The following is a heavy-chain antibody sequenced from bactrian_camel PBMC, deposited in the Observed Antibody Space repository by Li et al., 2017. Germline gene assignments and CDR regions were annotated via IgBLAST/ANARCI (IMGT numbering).Heavy chain of an antibody. CDR2: IFTDLGNT. Sequence: QLVESGGGSVQVGGSLRLSCSASGYTSSTACMGWFRQAPGKEREGVAAIFTDLGNTYYADSVMGRFTISQDNAKTTLYLQMNSLKPEDTAKYYCAAFVPRFPPRPLKGSAYKIWGQGTQVTVS. D-gene: IGHD1*01. CDR3: AAFVPRFPPRPLKGSAYKI. J-gene: IGHJ4*01. V-gene: IGHV3S28*01. CDR1: GYTSSTAC.